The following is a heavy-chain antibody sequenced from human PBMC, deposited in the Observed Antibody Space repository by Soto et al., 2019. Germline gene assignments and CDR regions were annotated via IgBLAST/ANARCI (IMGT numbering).Heavy chain of an antibody. CDR3: GRGGSDSPRGMDV. D-gene: IGHD6-19*01. CDR2: INPDGSST. Sequence: EVQLAESGGGLVQPGGSLRLSCAASGFTFSPYGMHGVRQAPGKGLVWVSRINPDGSSTDYADSVKGRFTVSRDNAKNTLYLQMNSLRAEDTAVYYCGRGGSDSPRGMDVWGQGTTVTVSS. J-gene: IGHJ6*02. V-gene: IGHV3-74*01. CDR1: GFTFSPYG.